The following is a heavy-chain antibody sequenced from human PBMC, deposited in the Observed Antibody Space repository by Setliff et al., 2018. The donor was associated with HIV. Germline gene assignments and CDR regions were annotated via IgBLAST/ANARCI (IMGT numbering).Heavy chain of an antibody. J-gene: IGHJ4*02. D-gene: IGHD6-19*01. CDR3: ARAVHSGWYYSDY. CDR2: ISSSSSYI. Sequence: LRLSCAASGFTFSTYRMNWVRQAPGKGLEWVSSISSSSSYIYYADSLKGRFTISRDNAKDSLYLQMNSLRAEDTAVYYCARAVHSGWYYSDYWGQGTLVTVSS. V-gene: IGHV3-21*01. CDR1: GFTFSTYR.